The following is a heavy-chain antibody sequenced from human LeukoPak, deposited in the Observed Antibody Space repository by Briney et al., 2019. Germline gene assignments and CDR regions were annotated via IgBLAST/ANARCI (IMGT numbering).Heavy chain of an antibody. V-gene: IGHV3-23*01. J-gene: IGHJ4*02. D-gene: IGHD3-10*01. CDR1: GFTFSSYT. Sequence: PGGSLRLSCAASGFTFSSYTMSWVRQAPGKGLEWVSTITTSDGNTYYADSVKGRFTVSRDNSKNTLYLQMNSLRAEDTAVYYCAKYYYGSGSSDFDYWGQGTLVTVSS. CDR2: ITTSDGNT. CDR3: AKYYYGSGSSDFDY.